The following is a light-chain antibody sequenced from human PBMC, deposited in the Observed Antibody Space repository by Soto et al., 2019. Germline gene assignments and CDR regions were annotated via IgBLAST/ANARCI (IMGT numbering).Light chain of an antibody. J-gene: IGLJ2*01. CDR1: TSNIGSNI. Sequence: QSVLTQPPSASGTPGQRITISCSGRTSNIGSNIVAWYQHLPGTAPKLLIYSNSQRPSGVPDRFSGSKSGTSASLAISGLRSEDEADYYCAAWDDSLSGVVFGGGTKLTVL. V-gene: IGLV1-47*02. CDR2: SNS. CDR3: AAWDDSLSGVV.